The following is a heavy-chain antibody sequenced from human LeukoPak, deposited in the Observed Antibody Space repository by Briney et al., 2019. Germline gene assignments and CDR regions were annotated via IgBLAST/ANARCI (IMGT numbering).Heavy chain of an antibody. Sequence: SETLSLTYTVSGGSISSSSYYWGWIRQPPGKGLEWIGSIYYSGSTYYNPSLKSRVTISVDTSKNQFSLKLSSVTAADTAVYYCARSTDDGYSYGHDYWGQGTLVTVSS. J-gene: IGHJ4*02. V-gene: IGHV4-39*01. CDR2: IYYSGST. CDR3: ARSTDDGYSYGHDY. D-gene: IGHD5-18*01. CDR1: GGSISSSSYY.